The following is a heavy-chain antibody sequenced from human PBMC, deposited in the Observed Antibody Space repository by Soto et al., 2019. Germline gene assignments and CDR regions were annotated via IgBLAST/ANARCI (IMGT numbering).Heavy chain of an antibody. Sequence: QVQLGQCGAEVKKPGSSVKVSCKASGGTFSSYAISWVRQAPGQGLEWMGGIIPIFGTANYAQKFQGRVTITADESTSTAYMELSSLRSEDTAVYYCARDLNSRYYRSGNWFDPSGQGTLVTVSS. CDR3: ARDLNSRYYRSGNWFDP. D-gene: IGHD3-10*01. V-gene: IGHV1-69*12. CDR2: IIPIFGTA. J-gene: IGHJ5*02. CDR1: GGTFSSYA.